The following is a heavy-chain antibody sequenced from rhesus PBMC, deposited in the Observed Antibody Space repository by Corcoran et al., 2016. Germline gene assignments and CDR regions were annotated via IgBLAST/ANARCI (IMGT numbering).Heavy chain of an antibody. D-gene: IGHD6-31*01. CDR3: ARDGSSGWYWAY. Sequence: QLQLQESGPGLVKPSETLSVTCAVSGGSISSSYWSWIRQAPGKGLEWIGYIYGSGSRTDSRPSLKGRVTQSEAPSKNRLSLKLSSGTTADTAVYYCARDGSSGWYWAYWGQGVLVTVSS. CDR2: IYGSGSRT. CDR1: GGSISSSY. V-gene: IGHV4-169*02. J-gene: IGHJ4*01.